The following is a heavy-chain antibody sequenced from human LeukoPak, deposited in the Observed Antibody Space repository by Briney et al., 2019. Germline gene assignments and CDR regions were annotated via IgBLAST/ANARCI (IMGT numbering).Heavy chain of an antibody. J-gene: IGHJ3*02. V-gene: IGHV1-18*01. CDR1: GYTFTSYG. CDR2: ISAYNGNT. Sequence: ASVKVSCKASGYTFTSYGISWVRQAPGQGLEWMGWISAYNGNTNYAQKLQGRVTMTRNTSISTAYMELSSLRSEDTAVYYCARVFLGWYRAFDIWGQGTMVTVSS. CDR3: ARVFLGWYRAFDI. D-gene: IGHD6-19*01.